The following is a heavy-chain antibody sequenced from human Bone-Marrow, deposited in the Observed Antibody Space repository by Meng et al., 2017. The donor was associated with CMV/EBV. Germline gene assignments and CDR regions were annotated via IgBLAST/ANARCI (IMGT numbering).Heavy chain of an antibody. J-gene: IGHJ4*02. CDR2: IKPDGSEK. CDR3: ARYGVVAATDY. D-gene: IGHD2-15*01. V-gene: IGHV3-7*01. CDR1: GFAFSNYW. Sequence: GGSLRLSCVASGFAFSNYWMAWLRQAPEKGLEWVANIKPDGSEKYYVDSVRGRSTISRDNAENSLYLQLNSLRVEDAAVYFCARYGVVAATDYWGQGTPVTVSS.